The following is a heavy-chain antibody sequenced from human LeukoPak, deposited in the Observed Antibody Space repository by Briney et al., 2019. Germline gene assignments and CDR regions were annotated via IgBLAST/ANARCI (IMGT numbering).Heavy chain of an antibody. V-gene: IGHV3-30*02. CDR3: ARAIRNSSGWYPWNY. Sequence: PGGSLRLSCAASGFTFSSYGMQWVRQAPGKGLEWVAFIRYDGSNKYYADSVKGRFTISRDNSKNMLYLQMDSLRAEDTAVYYCARAIRNSSGWYPWNYWGQGTLVTVSS. J-gene: IGHJ4*02. CDR2: IRYDGSNK. CDR1: GFTFSSYG. D-gene: IGHD6-19*01.